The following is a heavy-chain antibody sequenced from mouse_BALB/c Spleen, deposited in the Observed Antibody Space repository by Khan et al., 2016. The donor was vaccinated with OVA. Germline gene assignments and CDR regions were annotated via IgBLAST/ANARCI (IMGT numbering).Heavy chain of an antibody. D-gene: IGHD1-1*01. V-gene: IGHV3-2*02. CDR2: ISYSGST. Sequence: EVQLQESGPGLVKPSQSLSPTCTVNGYSITSNYAWNWIRQFPGNKLEWMGYISYSGSTNYNPSLKSRLSITRDTSKNQFFLLLHSVTTEDSATYYCARGTYYGYALDYWGQGTSVTVSS. CDR1: GYSITSNYA. J-gene: IGHJ4*01. CDR3: ARGTYYGYALDY.